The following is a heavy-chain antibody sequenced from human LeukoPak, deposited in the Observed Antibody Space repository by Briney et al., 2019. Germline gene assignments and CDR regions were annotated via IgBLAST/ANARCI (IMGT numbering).Heavy chain of an antibody. Sequence: PSETLSLTCAVYGGSFSGYYWSWIRQPPGKGLEWIGEINHSGSTYYNPSLKSRVTISVDTSKNQFSLKLSSVTAADTAVYYCARDRASFDYWGQGTLVTVSS. V-gene: IGHV4-34*01. CDR3: ARDRASFDY. CDR2: INHSGST. CDR1: GGSFSGYY. D-gene: IGHD3-10*01. J-gene: IGHJ4*02.